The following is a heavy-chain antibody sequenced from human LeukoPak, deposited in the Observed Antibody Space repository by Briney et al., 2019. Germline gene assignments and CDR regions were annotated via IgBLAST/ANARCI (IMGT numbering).Heavy chain of an antibody. CDR3: ARPLVGDALDY. D-gene: IGHD1-26*01. J-gene: IGHJ4*02. CDR2: IWYDGSNE. Sequence: RGSLRLSCAASGFTFSRYGMHWVRQAPGKGLEWVAVIWYDGSNEYYADSVKGRFTIFRDNSKNTLHLQMNSLRAEDTAVYYCARPLVGDALDYWGQGTLVTVSS. V-gene: IGHV3-33*01. CDR1: GFTFSRYG.